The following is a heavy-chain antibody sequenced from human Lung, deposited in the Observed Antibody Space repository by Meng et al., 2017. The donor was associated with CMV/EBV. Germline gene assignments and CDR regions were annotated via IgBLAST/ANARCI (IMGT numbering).Heavy chain of an antibody. Sequence: SETXSLXCTVTGGSISSYYWSWIRQPPGKGLEWIGYIYYSGSTNYNPSLKSRVTISVDTSKNQFSLKLSSVTAADTAVYYCASTGYSYSYVRVYWGQGTLVTVSS. CDR3: ASTGYSYSYVRVY. CDR1: GGSISSYY. CDR2: IYYSGST. D-gene: IGHD5-18*01. V-gene: IGHV4-59*01. J-gene: IGHJ4*02.